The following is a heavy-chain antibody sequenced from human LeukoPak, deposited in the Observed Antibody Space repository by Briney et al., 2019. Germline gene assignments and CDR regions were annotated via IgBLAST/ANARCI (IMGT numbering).Heavy chain of an antibody. Sequence: PSETLSLTCNVSGGSISSGDYYWSWIRLPPGKGLEWIGYIYYSGSTYYNPSLKSRVTMSVDTSKNQFSLKLSSVTAADTAVYYCASGSNHGYWGQGTLVTVSS. CDR3: ASGSNHGY. CDR2: IYYSGST. V-gene: IGHV4-30-4*01. J-gene: IGHJ4*02. D-gene: IGHD1-14*01. CDR1: GGSISSGDYY.